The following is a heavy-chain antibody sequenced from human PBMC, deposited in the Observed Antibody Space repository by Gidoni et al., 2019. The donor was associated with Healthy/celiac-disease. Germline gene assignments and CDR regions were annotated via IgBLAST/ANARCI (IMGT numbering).Heavy chain of an antibody. V-gene: IGHV3-21*01. J-gene: IGHJ3*02. CDR1: GFPSSRYS. CDR2: ISSSSSYI. Sequence: EVQLVESGGGLVKPGGSLRLSCAASGFPSSRYSMNWVRQAPGKGLEWVSSISSSSSYIYYADSVKGRFTISRDNAKNSLYLQMNSLRAEDTAVYYCASDSTITIFGVVPGAFDIWGQGTMVTVSS. D-gene: IGHD3-3*01. CDR3: ASDSTITIFGVVPGAFDI.